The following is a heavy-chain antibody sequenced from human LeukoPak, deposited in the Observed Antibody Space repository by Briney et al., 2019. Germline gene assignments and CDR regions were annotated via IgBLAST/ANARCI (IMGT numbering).Heavy chain of an antibody. CDR1: GYTFTSYK. V-gene: IGHV1-46*01. CDR3: AREGVRDAYNPAGYHFDY. J-gene: IGHJ4*02. CDR2: INPIRGST. Sequence: APVKVPCKASGYTFTSYKMHWVRQAPGQGLEWMGIINPIRGSTTYAQKFQGRVTMTWDTSTSTVYMGLSSLRSEDTAVYYCAREGVRDAYNPAGYHFDYWGQGTLVTVSS. D-gene: IGHD5-24*01.